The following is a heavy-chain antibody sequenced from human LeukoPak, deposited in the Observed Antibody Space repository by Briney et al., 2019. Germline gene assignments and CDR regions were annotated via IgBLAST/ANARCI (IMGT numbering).Heavy chain of an antibody. V-gene: IGHV3-30*02. J-gene: IGHJ4*02. CDR2: VWYDGSKK. CDR3: GSVTTVY. CDR1: GFTFSSYG. Sequence: GGSLRLSCAASGFTFSSYGMHWVRQAPGKGLEWVAVVWYDGSKKYSADSVKGRITISRDDSKNTLYLQMNSLRAEDTAVYYCGSVTTVYWGQGTLVTVSS. D-gene: IGHD4-17*01.